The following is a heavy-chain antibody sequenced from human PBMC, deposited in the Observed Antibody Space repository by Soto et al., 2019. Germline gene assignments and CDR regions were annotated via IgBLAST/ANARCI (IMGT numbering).Heavy chain of an antibody. Sequence: QVQLEQSAPEVKKPGASVKVSCKASGYTFTTYGISWVRQAPGQGLEWLGWINTHNGNTNYAQNLQVRVIMTADTSTSTAYMELRSLRSDDTAIYYCTREGSAPYYYFGMDAGGQGTTVTVSS. CDR3: TREGSAPYYYFGMDA. V-gene: IGHV1-18*01. J-gene: IGHJ6*02. CDR1: GYTFTTYG. D-gene: IGHD3-10*01. CDR2: INTHNGNT.